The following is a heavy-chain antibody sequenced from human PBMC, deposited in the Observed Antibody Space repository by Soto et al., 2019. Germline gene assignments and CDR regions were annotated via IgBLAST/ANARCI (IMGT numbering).Heavy chain of an antibody. CDR1: GFRFSSYA. CDR3: ASSSALWHGMDA. CDR2: ISASGGSA. D-gene: IGHD6-6*01. Sequence: GGSLRLSCAAPGFRFSSYAMSWVRQAPGQGPEWLSVISASGGSAYYADSVRGRFTISRDNSKNTLYLQMKSLGAEDTAVYYCASSSALWHGMDAWGQGTTVTVSS. J-gene: IGHJ6*02. V-gene: IGHV3-23*01.